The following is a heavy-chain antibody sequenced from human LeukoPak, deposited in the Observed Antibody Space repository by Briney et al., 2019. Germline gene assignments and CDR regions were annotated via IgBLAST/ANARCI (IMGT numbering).Heavy chain of an antibody. Sequence: PGGSLRLSCAASGFTFTSYAMSWVRQAPGKGLEWVSAISGDGGSTYNADSVKGRFTISRDDSKNMLYLQMNSLRAEDTAVYYCAKGQTYYDTLTGYPRYYYYAMDVWGQGTTVTVAS. CDR1: GFTFTSYA. D-gene: IGHD3-9*01. CDR2: ISGDGGST. CDR3: AKGQTYYDTLTGYPRYYYYAMDV. J-gene: IGHJ6*02. V-gene: IGHV3-23*01.